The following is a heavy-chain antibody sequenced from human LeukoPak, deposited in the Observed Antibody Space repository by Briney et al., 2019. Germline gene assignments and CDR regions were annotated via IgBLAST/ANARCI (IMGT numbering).Heavy chain of an antibody. Sequence: SETLSLTCTVSGGSISSSSYYWGWIRQPPGKGLEWIGSIYYSGSTYYNPSLKSRVTISVDTYKNQFSLKLSSVTAADTAVYYCARQGVWFGELTGFDYWGQGTLVTVSS. CDR2: IYYSGST. CDR1: GGSISSSSYY. D-gene: IGHD3-10*01. J-gene: IGHJ4*02. V-gene: IGHV4-39*01. CDR3: ARQGVWFGELTGFDY.